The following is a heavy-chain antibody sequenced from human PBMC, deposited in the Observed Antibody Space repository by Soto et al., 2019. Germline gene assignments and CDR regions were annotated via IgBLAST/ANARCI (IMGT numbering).Heavy chain of an antibody. CDR2: ISGSGGST. Sequence: EVQLLESGGGLVQPGGSLRLSCAASGFTFSSYALSWVRQAPGKGLEWVSAISGSGGSTYYADSVKGRFTISRDNSKNTLYLQRNSLRAEDTAVYYCAKEGGRYYDFWSVYSSPYSGDDWWRYWGQGTLVTVSS. D-gene: IGHD3-3*01. J-gene: IGHJ4*02. CDR1: GFTFSSYA. V-gene: IGHV3-23*01. CDR3: AKEGGRYYDFWSVYSSPYSGDDWWRY.